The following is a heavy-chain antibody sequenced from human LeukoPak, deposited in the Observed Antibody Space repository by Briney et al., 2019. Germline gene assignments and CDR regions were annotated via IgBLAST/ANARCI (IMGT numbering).Heavy chain of an antibody. Sequence: SETLSLTCTVSGGSISSYYWSWIRQPPGKGLEWIGYIYYSGSTNYNPSLKSRVTISVDTSKNQFSLKLSSVTAADTAVYYCARRRVSRYSYGLFDYWGQGTLVTVSS. CDR2: IYYSGST. CDR1: GGSISSYY. CDR3: ARRRVSRYSYGLFDY. J-gene: IGHJ4*02. V-gene: IGHV4-59*08. D-gene: IGHD5-18*01.